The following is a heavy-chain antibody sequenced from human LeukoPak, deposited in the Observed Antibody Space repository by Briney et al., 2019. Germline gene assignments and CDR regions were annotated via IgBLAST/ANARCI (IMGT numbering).Heavy chain of an antibody. CDR1: GYTFTNYG. V-gene: IGHV1-18*01. Sequence: GASVKVSCKASGYTFTNYGISWVRQAPGQGLEWMGWISAYNGNTNYAQKLQGRVTMTTDSSTSTAYMELRSLRSDDTAVYYCARDTGNGFPNWFDPWGQGTLVTVS. D-gene: IGHD4-17*01. CDR2: ISAYNGNT. J-gene: IGHJ5*02. CDR3: ARDTGNGFPNWFDP.